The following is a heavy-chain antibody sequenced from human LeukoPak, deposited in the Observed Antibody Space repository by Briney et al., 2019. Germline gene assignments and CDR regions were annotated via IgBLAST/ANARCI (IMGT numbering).Heavy chain of an antibody. J-gene: IGHJ4*02. CDR3: ARDRRHIVVVPAAIGY. CDR1: GFTFSRHN. CDR2: ISTSSSYI. D-gene: IGHD2-2*01. V-gene: IGHV3-21*01. Sequence: PGGSLRLSCAASGFTFSRHNMNWVRQAPGKGLEWVSSISTSSSYIYYTDSVKGRFTISRDNAKNSLYLQMNSLRPEDTAVYYCARDRRHIVVVPAAIGYWGQGTLVTVSS.